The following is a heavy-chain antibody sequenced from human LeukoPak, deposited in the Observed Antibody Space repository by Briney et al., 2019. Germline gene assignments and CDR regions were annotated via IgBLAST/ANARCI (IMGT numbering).Heavy chain of an antibody. CDR3: AREVGDILAGYRNWFDP. Sequence: GSSVKVSCKASGGTFSSYAISWVRQAPGQGLEWMGGIIPIFGTANYAQKFQGRVTITTGESTSTAYMELSSLRSEDTAVYYCAREVGDILAGYRNWFDPWGQGTLVTVSS. J-gene: IGHJ5*02. CDR1: GGTFSSYA. CDR2: IIPIFGTA. D-gene: IGHD3-9*01. V-gene: IGHV1-69*05.